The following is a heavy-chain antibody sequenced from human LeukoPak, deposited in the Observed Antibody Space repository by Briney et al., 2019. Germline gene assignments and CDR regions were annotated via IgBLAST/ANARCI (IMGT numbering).Heavy chain of an antibody. J-gene: IGHJ4*02. CDR2: IYYSGST. Sequence: SETLSLTCTVSGGSISSGDYYWSWIRQPPGKGLEWIGYIYYSGSTYYNPSLESRVTISVDTSKNQFSLKLSSVTAADTAVYYCARERRTVTTFLIDYWGQGTLVTVSS. V-gene: IGHV4-30-4*01. D-gene: IGHD4-11*01. CDR3: ARERRTVTTFLIDY. CDR1: GGSISSGDYY.